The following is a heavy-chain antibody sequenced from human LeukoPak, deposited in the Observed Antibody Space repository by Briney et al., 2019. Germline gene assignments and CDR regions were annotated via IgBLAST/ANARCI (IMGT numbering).Heavy chain of an antibody. Sequence: KTGGSLRLSCAASRFTFSDYTMNGVRQAPGKGLEGVSSISSSSSYMYYADSVKGRFTISRDNVRNSLYLQMNSLRAEDTAVYYCTRDMTGSYYPTGAFDIWGQGTMVTVSS. CDR2: ISSSSSYM. CDR3: TRDMTGSYYPTGAFDI. D-gene: IGHD1-26*01. CDR1: RFTFSDYT. V-gene: IGHV3-21*01. J-gene: IGHJ3*02.